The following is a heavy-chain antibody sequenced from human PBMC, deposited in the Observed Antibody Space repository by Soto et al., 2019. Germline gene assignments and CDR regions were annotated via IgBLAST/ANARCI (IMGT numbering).Heavy chain of an antibody. CDR1: GFTFSAYA. J-gene: IGHJ5*02. D-gene: IGHD6-19*01. CDR3: ARNRDTGVAGTSCWFGP. Sequence: EVQLLESGGGLVPPGGSLRLSCAASGFTFSAYAMSWVRQAPGKGLEWVSAITGIGSTTYYADSVKGRFTISRDNSKTTLFLQMNRLIAEDTARYYCARNRDTGVAGTSCWFGPWGQGTLVTVSS. V-gene: IGHV3-23*01. CDR2: ITGIGSTT.